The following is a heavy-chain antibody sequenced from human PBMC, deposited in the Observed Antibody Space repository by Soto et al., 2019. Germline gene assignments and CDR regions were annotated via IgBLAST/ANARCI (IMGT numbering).Heavy chain of an antibody. CDR2: IIPIFGTA. J-gene: IGHJ4*02. V-gene: IGHV1-69*13. D-gene: IGHD6-6*01. CDR3: ARWAIAARPLGYFDY. Sequence: ASVKVSCKASGGTFSSYAISWVRQAPGQGLEWMGGIIPIFGTANYAQKFQGRVTITADESTSTAYMELSSLRSEDTAVYYCARWAIAARPLGYFDYWGQGTLVTVSS. CDR1: GGTFSSYA.